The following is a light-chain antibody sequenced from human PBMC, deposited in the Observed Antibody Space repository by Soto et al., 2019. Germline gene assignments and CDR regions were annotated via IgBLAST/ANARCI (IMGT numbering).Light chain of an antibody. CDR1: SSNIGSNT. CDR2: SNN. V-gene: IGLV1-44*01. J-gene: IGLJ3*02. CDR3: AAWEDSLNGWV. Sequence: QLVLTQPPSASGTPGQRVTISCSGSSSNIGSNTVNWYQQFPGTAPKLLMYSNNQRPSGVPDRFSGSKSGTSASLAIGGLQSEDEADYYCAAWEDSLNGWVFGGGTKLTVL.